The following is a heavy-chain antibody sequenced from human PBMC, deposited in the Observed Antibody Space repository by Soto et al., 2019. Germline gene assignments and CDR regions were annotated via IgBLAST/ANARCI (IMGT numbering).Heavy chain of an antibody. CDR3: AKDKPSTAAPEEKYGMDV. Sequence: TGGSLRLSCAASGFTFSSAWMSWVRQAPGKGLEWVGRIKSKTDGGTTEYAAPVKGRFTISRDDSKNTLYLQMNSLKTEDTAVYYCAKDKPSTAAPEEKYGMDVWGQGTTVTVSS. V-gene: IGHV3-15*01. D-gene: IGHD2-21*02. J-gene: IGHJ6*02. CDR1: GFTFSSAW. CDR2: IKSKTDGGTT.